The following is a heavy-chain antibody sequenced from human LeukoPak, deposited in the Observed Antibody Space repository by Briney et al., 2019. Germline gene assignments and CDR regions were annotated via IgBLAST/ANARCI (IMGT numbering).Heavy chain of an antibody. D-gene: IGHD3-10*01. J-gene: IGHJ4*02. CDR2: IYYSGST. CDR3: ARGPLMGRGPFDY. Sequence: SETLSLTCTVSGGSISTYYWSWLRQPPGKGLEWIGFIYYSGSTNQNPSLRSRVTISVDTSKNQFSLKLNSVTAADTAVYYCARGPLMGRGPFDYWGPVVLVTVSS. CDR1: GGSISTYY. V-gene: IGHV4-59*01.